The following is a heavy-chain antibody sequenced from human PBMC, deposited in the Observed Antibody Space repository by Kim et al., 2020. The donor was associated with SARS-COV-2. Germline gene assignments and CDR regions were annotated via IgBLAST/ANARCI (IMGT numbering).Heavy chain of an antibody. CDR1: GFTFSDYY. CDR2: ISSSGSTI. D-gene: IGHD5-12*01. CDR3: ASTLGYSGYDRSFDY. Sequence: GGSLRLSCAASGFTFSDYYMSWIRQAPGKGLEWVSYISSSGSTIYYADSVKGRFTISRDNAKNSLYLQMNSLRAEDTAVYYCASTLGYSGYDRSFDYWGQGTLVTVSS. J-gene: IGHJ4*02. V-gene: IGHV3-11*01.